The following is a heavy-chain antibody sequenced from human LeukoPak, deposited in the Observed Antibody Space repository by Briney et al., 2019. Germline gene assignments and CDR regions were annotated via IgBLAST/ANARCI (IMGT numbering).Heavy chain of an antibody. D-gene: IGHD3-22*01. CDR1: GGSISSSSNY. CDR2: IYHSGST. CDR3: ARALDYYDSSGQYYFDY. Sequence: NPSETLSLTCTVSGGSISSSSNYWGWIRQPPGKGLEWIGTIYHSGSTYYNPSLKSRVTISVDTSKNQFSLKLSSVTAADTAVYYCARALDYYDSSGQYYFDYWGQGTLVTVSS. V-gene: IGHV4-39*07. J-gene: IGHJ4*02.